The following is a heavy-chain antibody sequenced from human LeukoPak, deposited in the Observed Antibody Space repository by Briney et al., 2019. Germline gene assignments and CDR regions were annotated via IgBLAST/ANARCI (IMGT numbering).Heavy chain of an antibody. D-gene: IGHD2-15*01. V-gene: IGHV3-33*01. CDR2: IWYDGSNK. CDR3: VSGIGYCSGGRCYQYFHH. CDR1: GFTFSSYG. J-gene: IGHJ1*01. Sequence: PGGSLRLSCAASGFTFSSYGMHWVRQAPGKGLEWVAVIWYDGSNKYYADSFQGRFTISRDNSKNTLYLQMNSLRAEDTAVYYCVSGIGYCSGGRCYQYFHHWGQGTLVTVSS.